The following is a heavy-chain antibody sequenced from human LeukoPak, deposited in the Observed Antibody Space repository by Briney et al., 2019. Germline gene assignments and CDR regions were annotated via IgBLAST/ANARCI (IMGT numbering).Heavy chain of an antibody. V-gene: IGHV4-34*01. CDR2: INHSGST. CDR1: GGSFSGYY. Sequence: PSETLSLTCAVYGGSFSGYYWSWIRQPPGKGLEWIGEINHSGSTNYNPSLKSRVTISVDTSKNQFSLKLSSVTAADTAVYYCAGGPAYGSGSYYRYWGQGTLVTVPS. J-gene: IGHJ4*02. D-gene: IGHD3-10*01. CDR3: AGGPAYGSGSYYRY.